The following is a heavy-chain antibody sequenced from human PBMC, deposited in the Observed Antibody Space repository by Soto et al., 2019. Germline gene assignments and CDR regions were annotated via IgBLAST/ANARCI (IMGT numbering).Heavy chain of an antibody. Sequence: QVQLVQSGAEVKKPGSSVKVSCKASGGTFSSYTISWVRQAPGQGLEWMGRIIPILGMANYAQKFQGRVTITADKSTSTAYMELSSLRSEDTAVYYCARDVDCSSTSCYSVYFDYWGQGTLVTVSS. D-gene: IGHD2-2*01. V-gene: IGHV1-69*08. CDR3: ARDVDCSSTSCYSVYFDY. CDR2: IIPILGMA. J-gene: IGHJ4*02. CDR1: GGTFSSYT.